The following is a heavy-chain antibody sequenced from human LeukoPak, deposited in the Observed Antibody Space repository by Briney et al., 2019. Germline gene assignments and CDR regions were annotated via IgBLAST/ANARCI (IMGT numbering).Heavy chain of an antibody. CDR3: VKEIAFYDY. CDR2: ISSEGGTT. D-gene: IGHD2/OR15-2a*01. J-gene: IGHJ4*02. CDR1: GFTFRNYP. Sequence: PPGGSLRLSCSASGFTFRNYPMHWVRQAPGKGLEYVSAISSEGGTTYYADSVKGRFTIARDNSRNTLYLQMSSLRVEDTAVYYCVKEIAFYDYWGQGALVTVSS. V-gene: IGHV3-64D*06.